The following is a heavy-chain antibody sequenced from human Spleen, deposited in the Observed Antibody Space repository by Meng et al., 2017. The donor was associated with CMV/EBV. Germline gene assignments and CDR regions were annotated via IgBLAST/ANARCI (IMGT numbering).Heavy chain of an antibody. Sequence: GGSLRLSCTGSGFTFGDYALSWVRQAPGKGLEWIGFIRNKVYGGTTEYAASVKGRFTISRDDSKSIAYLQMNSLKTEDTAVYYCSNGYCTGGSCWAVNWYDPWGQGTLVTVSS. D-gene: IGHD2-15*01. CDR3: SNGYCTGGSCWAVNWYDP. J-gene: IGHJ5*02. CDR1: GFTFGDYA. V-gene: IGHV3-49*04. CDR2: IRNKVYGGTT.